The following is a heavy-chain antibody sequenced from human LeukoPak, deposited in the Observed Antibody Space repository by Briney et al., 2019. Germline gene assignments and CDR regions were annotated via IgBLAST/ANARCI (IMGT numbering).Heavy chain of an antibody. CDR1: GFTFSSYA. J-gene: IGHJ4*02. V-gene: IGHV3-30-3*01. CDR2: ISYDGSNK. CDR3: AKGGYGGNSELDY. D-gene: IGHD4-23*01. Sequence: GGSLRLSCAASGFTFSSYAMHWVRQAPGKGLEWVAVISYDGSNKYYADSVKGRFTISRDNSKNTLYLQMNSLRAEDTAVYYCAKGGYGGNSELDYWGQGTLVTVSS.